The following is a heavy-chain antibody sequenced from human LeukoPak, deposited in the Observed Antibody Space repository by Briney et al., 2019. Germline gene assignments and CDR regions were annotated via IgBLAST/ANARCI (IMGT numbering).Heavy chain of an antibody. Sequence: GGSLRLSCAASGFSFSGHAMSWVRQAPGKGLEWVSAISGGGTETYDADFVKGRFTTSRDNSKNTLYLQMNSLRAEDTALYYCARLRNLVTTNLGIDYWGQGTLLTVSS. D-gene: IGHD4-17*01. CDR3: ARLRNLVTTNLGIDY. CDR1: GFSFSGHA. CDR2: ISGGGTET. V-gene: IGHV3-23*01. J-gene: IGHJ4*02.